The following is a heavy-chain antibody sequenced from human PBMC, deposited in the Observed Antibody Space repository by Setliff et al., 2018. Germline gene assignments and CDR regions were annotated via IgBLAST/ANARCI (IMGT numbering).Heavy chain of an antibody. V-gene: IGHV4-59*11. D-gene: IGHD2-8*02. Sequence: PSETLSLTCTVSGGSISNHYWSWIRQPPGKGLEWIGYIYYSGSTNYNTSLKSRVTISVDTSKNQFSLKLSSVTAADPAEYYCARARWWPLLDYSIDVWGKGTTVTVSS. J-gene: IGHJ6*03. CDR1: GGSISNHY. CDR3: ARARWWPLLDYSIDV. CDR2: IYYSGST.